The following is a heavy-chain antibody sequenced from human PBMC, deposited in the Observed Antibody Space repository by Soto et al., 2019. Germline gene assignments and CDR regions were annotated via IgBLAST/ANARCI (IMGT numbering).Heavy chain of an antibody. CDR3: ATAANYLGFNWFDP. CDR2: FDPEDGET. D-gene: IGHD4-4*01. V-gene: IGHV1-24*01. J-gene: IGHJ5*02. CDR1: GGTLSSCA. Sequence: ASMKVSCKDSGGTLSSCAISWVRQAPGKGLEWMGGFDPEDGETIYAQKFQGRVTMTEDTSTDTAYMELSSLRSEDTAVYYCATAANYLGFNWFDPWGQGNLVTVSS.